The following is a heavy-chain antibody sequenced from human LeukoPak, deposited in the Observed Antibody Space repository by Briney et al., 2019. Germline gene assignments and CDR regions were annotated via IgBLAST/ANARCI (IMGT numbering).Heavy chain of an antibody. Sequence: ASVKVSCKASGYTINSYGVNWVRQAPGHVIEWKGWISAYNGKTNYAQNLQGRVTMTTDTPTSTVYMELKSLTSDDTAVYYCAREENSSWYDYWGQGTLVTVSS. V-gene: IGHV1-18*01. D-gene: IGHD6-13*01. CDR1: GYTINSYG. CDR3: AREENSSWYDY. CDR2: ISAYNGKT. J-gene: IGHJ4*02.